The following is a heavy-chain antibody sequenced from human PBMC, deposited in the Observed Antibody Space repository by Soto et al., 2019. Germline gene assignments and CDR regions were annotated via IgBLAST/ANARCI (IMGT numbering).Heavy chain of an antibody. Sequence: SETLPLTCAVSGDSISSSVWWTWVRQPPGKGLEWIGEVFHTGDTYFNPSLRSRVAMSVDKSTNEFSLKVTSVTAADTARYYRARKAWVRFDYWAQGALVTGSS. V-gene: IGHV4-4*02. CDR1: GDSISSSVW. J-gene: IGHJ4*02. CDR3: ARKAWVRFDY. D-gene: IGHD7-27*01. CDR2: VFHTGDT.